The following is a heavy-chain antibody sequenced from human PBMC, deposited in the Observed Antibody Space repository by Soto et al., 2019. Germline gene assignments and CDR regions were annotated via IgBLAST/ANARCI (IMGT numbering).Heavy chain of an antibody. D-gene: IGHD1-26*01. CDR3: AKGKGVGATPDGANC. CDR2: IRSDGDTT. J-gene: IGHJ4*02. V-gene: IGHV3-23*01. Sequence: EVQVLESGGGLVQPGGSLRLSCAASGFTFSSYGMNWVRQAPGEGLEWVSGIRSDGDTTYNADSVKGRFTVSRDTSKNTVDLQMNSLRAEDTAVYYCAKGKGVGATPDGANCWGQGTLVTVSS. CDR1: GFTFSSYG.